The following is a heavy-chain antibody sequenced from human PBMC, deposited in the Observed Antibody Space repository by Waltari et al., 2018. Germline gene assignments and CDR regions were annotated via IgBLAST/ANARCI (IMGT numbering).Heavy chain of an antibody. CDR3: ARGLSVGELLSGEYYFDY. V-gene: IGHV1-46*01. Sequence: QVQLVQSGAEVKKPGASVKVSCKASGYTFTSYYMHWLRQAPGHGLEWMGIINPSGGSTSYAQKFQGRVTMTRDTSTSTVYMELSSLRSEDTAVYYCARGLSVGELLSGEYYFDYWGQGTLVTVSS. CDR1: GYTFTSYY. J-gene: IGHJ4*02. CDR2: INPSGGST. D-gene: IGHD1-26*01.